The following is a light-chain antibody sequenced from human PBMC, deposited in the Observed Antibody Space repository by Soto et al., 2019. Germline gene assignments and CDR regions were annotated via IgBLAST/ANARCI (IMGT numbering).Light chain of an antibody. V-gene: IGLV2-14*01. Sequence: QSALTQPASVSGSPGQSITISCTGTGSDIGSYNFVSWYQHHPGKAPKLMIYEVSNRPSGVSDRFSGSKSDNTASLSISRLQAEDEADYYCYSYTSSSTYVFGTGTKVTVL. CDR2: EVS. J-gene: IGLJ1*01. CDR3: YSYTSSSTYV. CDR1: GSDIGSYNF.